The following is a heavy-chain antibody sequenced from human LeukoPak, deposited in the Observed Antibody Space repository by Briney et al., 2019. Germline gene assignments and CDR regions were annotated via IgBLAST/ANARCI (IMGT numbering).Heavy chain of an antibody. CDR1: GGSIRSYY. V-gene: IGHV4-59*08. Sequence: SETLSLTCTVSGGSIRSYYWSWIRQPPGKGLEWIGCIYYSGSTNYNPSLKGRVTILVDTSKNQFSLKVSSVTAADTAVYYCARAGDYDSSGYYYAYWGQGTLVTVSS. J-gene: IGHJ4*02. D-gene: IGHD3-22*01. CDR3: ARAGDYDSSGYYYAY. CDR2: IYYSGST.